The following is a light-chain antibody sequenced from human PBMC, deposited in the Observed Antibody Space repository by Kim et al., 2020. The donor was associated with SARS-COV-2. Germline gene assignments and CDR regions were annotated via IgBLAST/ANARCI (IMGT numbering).Light chain of an antibody. V-gene: IGKV1-39*01. CDR1: ERISRY. J-gene: IGKJ5*01. CDR3: QQSNSTPIT. Sequence: ASVGDRVTITCRASERISRYIKPYQQRPGKAPQLLIYAASTFHSGVSSMFCVRGSVTEITLTISSLRPVDFSTFISQQSNSTPITFGQGTRLGSK. CDR2: AAS.